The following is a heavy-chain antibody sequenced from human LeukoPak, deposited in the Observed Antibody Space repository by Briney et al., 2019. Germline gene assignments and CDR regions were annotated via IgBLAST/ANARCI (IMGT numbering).Heavy chain of an antibody. J-gene: IGHJ4*02. CDR3: ARAHRYANFDY. D-gene: IGHD3-16*01. CDR1: GGTFSSYA. CDR2: IIPILGIA. V-gene: IGHV1-69*04. Sequence: ASAKVSCKASGGTFSSYAISWVRQAPGQGLEWMGRIIPILGIANYAQKFQGRVTITADKSTSTAYMELSSLRSEDTAVYYCARAHRYANFDYWGQGTLVTVSS.